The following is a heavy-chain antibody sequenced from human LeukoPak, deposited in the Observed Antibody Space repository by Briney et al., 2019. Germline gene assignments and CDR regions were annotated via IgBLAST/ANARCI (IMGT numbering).Heavy chain of an antibody. CDR2: IGVGGGST. J-gene: IGHJ2*01. V-gene: IGHV3-23*01. CDR1: APTFSNYV. D-gene: IGHD6-19*01. CDR3: AKYAVAGTQWYFDL. Sequence: GGSLRLSCAASAPTFSNYVMSWVRQAPGKGLEWVSGIGVGGGSTYYADSVKGRFTISRGNSNNTLYLQMNSLRAEDTAVYYCAKYAVAGTQWYFDLWVRGTLVTVSS.